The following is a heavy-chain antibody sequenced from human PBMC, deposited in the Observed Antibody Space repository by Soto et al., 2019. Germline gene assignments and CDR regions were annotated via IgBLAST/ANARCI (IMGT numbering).Heavy chain of an antibody. CDR3: ARKHYYYGMDV. J-gene: IGHJ6*02. Sequence: QVQLVHSGAEVKKPGSSVKVSCKASGGTFSSYTISWVRQAPGQGLEWMGRIIPILGIANYAQKFQGRVTITADKSTSTAYMELSILRSEDTAVYYCARKHYYYGMDVWGQGTTVTVSS. CDR1: GGTFSSYT. V-gene: IGHV1-69*02. CDR2: IIPILGIA.